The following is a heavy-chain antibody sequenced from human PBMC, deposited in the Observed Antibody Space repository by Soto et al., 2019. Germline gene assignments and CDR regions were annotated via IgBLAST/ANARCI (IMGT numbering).Heavy chain of an antibody. Sequence: SETLSLTCTVSSGSISNGDYYWSWIRQHPGKGLEWIGYIHHSGSTSYNPSLKSRVTISVDTSKNHFSLKLSSVTAADTAVYYCARVFSDSSSFFDPWGQGTLVTVSS. D-gene: IGHD6-13*01. V-gene: IGHV4-31*03. J-gene: IGHJ5*02. CDR2: IHHSGST. CDR3: ARVFSDSSSFFDP. CDR1: SGSISNGDYY.